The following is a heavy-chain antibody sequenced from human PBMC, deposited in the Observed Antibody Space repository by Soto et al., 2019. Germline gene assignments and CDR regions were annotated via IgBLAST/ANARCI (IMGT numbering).Heavy chain of an antibody. D-gene: IGHD6-13*01. V-gene: IGHV3-7*03. CDR3: ARARGIAAAGSWFDP. CDR2: IKQDGSGK. Sequence: GGSLRLSCAASGFTFSSYWMSWVRQAPGKGLEWVANIKQDGSGKYYVDSVKGRFTISRDNAKNSLYLQMNSLRAEDTAVYYCARARGIAAAGSWFDPWGQGTLVTVFS. CDR1: GFTFSSYW. J-gene: IGHJ5*02.